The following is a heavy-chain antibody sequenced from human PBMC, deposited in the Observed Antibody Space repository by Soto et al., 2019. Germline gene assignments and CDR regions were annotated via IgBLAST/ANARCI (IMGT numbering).Heavy chain of an antibody. Sequence: EVQLVESGGGLVQPGGSLRLSCAASGFTFSDYWMSWVRQAPGKGLECVANIKRDGSEKYYVDPVKRRVTISRDTAKNSLYLQMHSLRAEDTAVYYCATSMGRGGNDYWGQGTLVTVSS. D-gene: IGHD3-10*01. CDR3: ATSMGRGGNDY. CDR1: GFTFSDYW. CDR2: IKRDGSEK. J-gene: IGHJ4*02. V-gene: IGHV3-7*05.